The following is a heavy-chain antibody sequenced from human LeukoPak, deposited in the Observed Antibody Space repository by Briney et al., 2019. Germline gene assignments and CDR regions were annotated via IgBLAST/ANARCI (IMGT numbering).Heavy chain of an antibody. D-gene: IGHD2-15*01. CDR1: GFTFSTYS. V-gene: IGHV3-21*01. J-gene: IGHJ6*02. Sequence: PGGSLRLSCAASGFTFSTYSMNWVRQAPGKGLEWVSYISSNSSYIYYADSVKGRFTISRDNAKNSLYLQMNSLRAEDTAVYYCAREEDASGGYYYFYYGIDVWGQGTTVTVSS. CDR3: AREEDASGGYYYFYYGIDV. CDR2: ISSNSSYI.